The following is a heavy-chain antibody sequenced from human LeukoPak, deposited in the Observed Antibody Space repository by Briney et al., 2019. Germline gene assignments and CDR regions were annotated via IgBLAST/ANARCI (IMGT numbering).Heavy chain of an antibody. V-gene: IGHV3-48*03. CDR2: ISSSGSTI. J-gene: IGHJ4*02. CDR3: ARVFAGSYADY. D-gene: IGHD1-26*01. Sequence: GGSLRLSCAASGFTFSSYEMNWVRQAPGKGLEWVSYISSSGSTIYYADSVKGRFTISRDNAKNSLYLQMNSLRAEDTAVYYCARVFAGSYADYWGQGTLVTVSS. CDR1: GFTFSSYE.